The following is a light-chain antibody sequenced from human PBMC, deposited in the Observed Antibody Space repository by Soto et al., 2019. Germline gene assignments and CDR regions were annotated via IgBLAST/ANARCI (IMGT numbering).Light chain of an antibody. CDR2: KAS. CDR3: QQYNNYLT. V-gene: IGKV1-5*03. Sequence: DVQMTQSPSTLSASVGDRVIITCRASQSVSAWLAWYQQKPGKAPKLLIYKASILESGVPSRFSGSGSGTEFTLTISSLQPDDFATYYCQQYNNYLTFGQGTKVEIK. J-gene: IGKJ1*01. CDR1: QSVSAW.